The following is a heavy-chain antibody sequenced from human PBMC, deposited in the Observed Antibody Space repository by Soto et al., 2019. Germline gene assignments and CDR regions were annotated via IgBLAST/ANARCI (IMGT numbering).Heavy chain of an antibody. Sequence: QLQLQESGPGLVKPSETLSLTCTVSGGSISSSSYYWGWIRQPPGKGLEWIGSIYYSGSTYYNPSLKSRVTISVDTSKNQFSLKLSSVTAADTAVYYCARHGSVSPGIAARPIPYYYYYGMDVWGQGTTVTVSS. J-gene: IGHJ6*02. CDR2: IYYSGST. V-gene: IGHV4-39*01. CDR3: ARHGSVSPGIAARPIPYYYYYGMDV. D-gene: IGHD6-6*01. CDR1: GGSISSSSYY.